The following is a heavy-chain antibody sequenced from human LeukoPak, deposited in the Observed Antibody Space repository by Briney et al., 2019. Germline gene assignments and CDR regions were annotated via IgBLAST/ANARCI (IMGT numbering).Heavy chain of an antibody. D-gene: IGHD3-9*01. J-gene: IGHJ4*02. CDR1: GFTFSSYA. CDR3: AKGVPYYDILTGYSNLDY. V-gene: IGHV3-23*01. CDR2: ISGSGGST. Sequence: GGSLRLSCAASGFTFSSYAMSWVRQAPGKGLEWVSAISGSGGSTYYADSVKGRFTISRDNSKKTLYLQMNSLRAEDTAVYYCAKGVPYYDILTGYSNLDYWGQGTLVTVSS.